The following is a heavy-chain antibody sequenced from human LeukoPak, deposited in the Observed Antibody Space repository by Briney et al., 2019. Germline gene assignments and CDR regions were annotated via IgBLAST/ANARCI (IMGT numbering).Heavy chain of an antibody. Sequence: SETLSLTCTVSGDSISSYYWSWIRQPAGKGLEWIGRIYTTESTNYNPSLKSRVTMSVDTSKNQFSLKLGCVTAADTAVYYCARDLEWGGEFDYFDYWGQGTLVTVSS. CDR3: ARDLEWGGEFDYFDY. V-gene: IGHV4-4*07. J-gene: IGHJ4*02. D-gene: IGHD3-16*01. CDR2: IYTTEST. CDR1: GDSISSYY.